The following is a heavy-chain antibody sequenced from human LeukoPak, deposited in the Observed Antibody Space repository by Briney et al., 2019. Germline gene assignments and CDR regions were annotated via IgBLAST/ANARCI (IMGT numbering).Heavy chain of an antibody. J-gene: IGHJ4*02. Sequence: PGGSLRLSCAASGFTFSTYAMNWVRQAPGRGLEWVSTFSGSVDTTHYADSVKGRFTISRDNSKNTLYLQMDTLTAEDTAVYYCAKDQGASSYSFYYWGRGTLVSVSS. D-gene: IGHD1-26*01. CDR2: FSGSVDTT. CDR1: GFTFSTYA. V-gene: IGHV3-23*01. CDR3: AKDQGASSYSFYY.